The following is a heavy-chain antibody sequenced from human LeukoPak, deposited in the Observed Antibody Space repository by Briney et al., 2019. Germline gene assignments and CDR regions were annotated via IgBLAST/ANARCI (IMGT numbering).Heavy chain of an antibody. CDR2: INYFGGST. Sequence: RGSLRLPFAGSGFAFDDYGMSWVRQAPGKGLEWVSGINYFGGSTGYADSVRGRFTISRDNAKNSLFLQMDSLRDDDTALYFCARHNRGEQLAHYKNMDVWGEGTT. D-gene: IGHD6-6*01. CDR1: GFAFDDYG. V-gene: IGHV3-20*03. J-gene: IGHJ6*02. CDR3: ARHNRGEQLAHYKNMDV.